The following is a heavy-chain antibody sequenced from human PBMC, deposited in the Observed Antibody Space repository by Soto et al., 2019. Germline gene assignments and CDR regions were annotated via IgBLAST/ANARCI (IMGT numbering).Heavy chain of an antibody. CDR3: ASFLFYDCSGYHQWHAFDI. J-gene: IGHJ3*02. CDR1: GYSFTSYW. CDR2: IYPGDSDT. D-gene: IGHD3-22*01. V-gene: IGHV5-51*01. Sequence: GESLKISCKGSGYSFTSYWIGWVRQMPGKGLEWMGIIYPGDSDTRYSPSFQGQVTISADKSISTAYLQWSSLKDSDTAMYYCASFLFYDCSGYHQWHAFDIWGQGTMVTDSS.